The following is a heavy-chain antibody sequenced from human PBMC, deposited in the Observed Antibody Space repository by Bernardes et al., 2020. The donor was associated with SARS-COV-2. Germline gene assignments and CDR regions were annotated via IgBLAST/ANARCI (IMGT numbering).Heavy chain of an antibody. CDR2: IYYSGST. D-gene: IGHD1-7*01. V-gene: IGHV4-59*01. CDR3: ARTGTTSLTDFGRFDY. Sequence: SEPLSLTCSVSGDSIGGYYWSWIRQPPGKGLEWIGFIYYSGSTNYNPSLKSRVTISVDTSKDQFSLKLSSVTAADTAVYYCARTGTTSLTDFGRFDYWGQGTLVTVSS. J-gene: IGHJ4*02. CDR1: GDSIGGYY.